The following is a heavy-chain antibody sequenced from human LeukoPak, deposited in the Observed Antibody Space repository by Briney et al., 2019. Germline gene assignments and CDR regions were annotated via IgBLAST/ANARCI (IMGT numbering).Heavy chain of an antibody. CDR3: AKDSSDSGSSYYYYYYMDV. D-gene: IGHD3-10*01. CDR1: GFTFSSYG. V-gene: IGHV3-30*18. Sequence: GRSLRLSCAASGFTFSSYGMHWVRQAPGKGLEWVAVISYDGSNKYYADSVKGRFTISRDNSKNTVYLQMNSLRAEDTAVYYCAKDSSDSGSSYYYYYYMDVWGKGTTVTVSS. J-gene: IGHJ6*03. CDR2: ISYDGSNK.